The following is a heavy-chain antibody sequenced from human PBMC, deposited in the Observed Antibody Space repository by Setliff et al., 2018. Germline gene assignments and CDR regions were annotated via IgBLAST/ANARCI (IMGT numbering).Heavy chain of an antibody. Sequence: PSETLSLTCTVSGAFSSRHYWSWIRQPPGKGLEWIGYIFHSGSTNFNPSFKSRVTISVDTSKNQFSLNLSSVTAADTAVYYCARVAGAKVNYMDVWGKGTTVTVS. CDR2: IFHSGST. CDR1: GAFSSRHY. V-gene: IGHV4-59*11. CDR3: ARVAGAKVNYMDV. J-gene: IGHJ6*03. D-gene: IGHD1-26*01.